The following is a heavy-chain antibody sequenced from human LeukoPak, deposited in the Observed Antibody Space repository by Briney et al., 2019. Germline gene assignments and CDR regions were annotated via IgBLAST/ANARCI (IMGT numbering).Heavy chain of an antibody. CDR2: ISSSSSYI. Sequence: PGGSLSLSCAASGFTFSSYSMNWVRQAPGKGLEWVSSISSSSSYIYYADSVKGRFTISRDNAKNSLYLQMNSLRAEDTAVYYCARIVIHCGGDCSDYWGQGTLVTVSS. CDR1: GFTFSSYS. CDR3: ARIVIHCGGDCSDY. D-gene: IGHD2-21*01. J-gene: IGHJ4*02. V-gene: IGHV3-21*01.